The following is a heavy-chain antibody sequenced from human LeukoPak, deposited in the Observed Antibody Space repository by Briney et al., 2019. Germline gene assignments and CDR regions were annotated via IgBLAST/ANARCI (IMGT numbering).Heavy chain of an antibody. CDR1: GYTFTDYY. J-gene: IGHJ3*01. CDR3: AREFRTPTWSYDAFDL. Sequence: ASVKVSCKASGYTFTDYYLHWMRQAPGQGLEWVGWIKPSTGGTNYAQKFQGRVSMTSDTSNSTSYMEVSRLITDDTAVYYCAREFRTPTWSYDAFDLWGQGTMVTVSS. CDR2: IKPSTGGT. V-gene: IGHV1-2*02. D-gene: IGHD4-23*01.